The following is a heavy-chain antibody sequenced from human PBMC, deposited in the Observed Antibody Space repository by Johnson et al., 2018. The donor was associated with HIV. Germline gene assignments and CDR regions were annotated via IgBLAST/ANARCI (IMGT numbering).Heavy chain of an antibody. V-gene: IGHV3-7*05. J-gene: IGHJ3*02. D-gene: IGHD2-15*01. CDR1: GFSFSSYW. Sequence: VQLVESGGGLVQPGGSLRLSCAASGFSFSSYWMSWVRQAPGKGLQWVATIKQDGNEQYHEDSVKGRFSISRDNAKNSLHLQMNRLRAEDTAVYYCARLRSGNRAFDIWGQGTMVTVSS. CDR3: ARLRSGNRAFDI. CDR2: IKQDGNEQ.